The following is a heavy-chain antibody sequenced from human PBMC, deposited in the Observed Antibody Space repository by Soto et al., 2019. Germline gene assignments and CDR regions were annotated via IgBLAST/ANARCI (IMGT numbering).Heavy chain of an antibody. J-gene: IGHJ6*03. Sequence: SETLSLTCTVSGGSISSYYWSWIRQPPGKGLEWIGYIYYSGSTNYNPSLKSRVTISVDTSKNQFSLKLTSVTAADTAVYYCAIVGGSSISRRYYYYYIDVWGKGTTVTVSS. V-gene: IGHV4-59*01. CDR1: GGSISSYY. CDR2: IYYSGST. D-gene: IGHD2-2*01. CDR3: AIVGGSSISRRYYYYYIDV.